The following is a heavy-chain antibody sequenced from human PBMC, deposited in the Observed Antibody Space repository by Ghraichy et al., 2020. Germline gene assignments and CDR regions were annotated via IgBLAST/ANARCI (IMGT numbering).Heavy chain of an antibody. CDR2: ISGSGDTT. V-gene: IGHV3-23*01. CDR1: GFTFSSYA. Sequence: GGSLRLSCAASGFTFSSYAMSWVRQAPGERLEWVSTISGSGDTTYYADSVKGRFTISRDNSKNTLYVQMNSLRAEDTAIYYCVKDPNWGSVWGQGPWSPSPQ. D-gene: IGHD7-27*01. J-gene: IGHJ1*01. CDR3: VKDPNWGSV.